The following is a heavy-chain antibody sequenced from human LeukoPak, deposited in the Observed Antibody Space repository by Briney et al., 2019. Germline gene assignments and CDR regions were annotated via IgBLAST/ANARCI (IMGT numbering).Heavy chain of an antibody. CDR1: GFTFSRYS. V-gene: IGHV3-21*01. Sequence: GGSLRLSCAASGFTFSRYSMNWVRQAPGRGLEWVSSVSSSSSYIYYADSVKGRFTISRDNSKNTLYLQMNSLRAEDTAVYYCAKVLMATTNYYMDVWGKGTTVTVSS. CDR2: VSSSSSYI. CDR3: AKVLMATTNYYMDV. J-gene: IGHJ6*03. D-gene: IGHD5-24*01.